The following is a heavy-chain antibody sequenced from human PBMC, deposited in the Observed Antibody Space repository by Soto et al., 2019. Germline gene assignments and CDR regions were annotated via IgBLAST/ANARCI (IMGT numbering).Heavy chain of an antibody. Sequence: KPSETVSITCIVSDGLNSCYYRSWIRKTPGKGLEWIGYIYYSGTTYYNPSLKSRVTISLDTSKSQFSLKLSSVTAADTAVYYCARAPNYAFWSGYPPSGMDVWGQGTTVTVSS. CDR2: IYYSGTT. V-gene: IGHV4-59*01. D-gene: IGHD3-3*01. CDR1: DGLNSCYY. J-gene: IGHJ6*02. CDR3: ARAPNYAFWSGYPPSGMDV.